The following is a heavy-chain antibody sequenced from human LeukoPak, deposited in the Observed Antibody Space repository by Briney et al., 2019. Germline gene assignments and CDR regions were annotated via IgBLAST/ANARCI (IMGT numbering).Heavy chain of an antibody. D-gene: IGHD1-1*01. CDR1: GYTFTSYG. J-gene: IGHJ3*02. Sequence: GASVKVSCKASGYTFTSYGISWVRQAPGQGLEWMGGIIPIFGTANYAQKFQGRVTITADESTSTAYMELSSLRSEDTAVYYCARSLAHDAFDIWGQGTMVTVSS. V-gene: IGHV1-69*13. CDR2: IIPIFGTA. CDR3: ARSLAHDAFDI.